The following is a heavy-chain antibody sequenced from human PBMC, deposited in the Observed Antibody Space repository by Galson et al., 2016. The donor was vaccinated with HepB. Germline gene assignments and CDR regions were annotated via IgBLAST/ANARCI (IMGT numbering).Heavy chain of an antibody. CDR1: GASISGYY. D-gene: IGHD6-19*01. Sequence: ETLSLTCTVSGASISGYYLSWIRQPPGKGLEWIGYIYYSGRTNYNPSLKSRVTISVDTSKNQFSLKLSSVTAADTAVYYCARDDSGGWYGFHYGINVWGQGTTVTVSS. J-gene: IGHJ6*02. CDR2: IYYSGRT. V-gene: IGHV4-59*01. CDR3: ARDDSGGWYGFHYGINV.